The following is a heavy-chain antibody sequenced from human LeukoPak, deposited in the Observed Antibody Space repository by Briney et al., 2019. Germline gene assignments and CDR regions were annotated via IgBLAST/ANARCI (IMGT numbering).Heavy chain of an antibody. V-gene: IGHV3-23*01. CDR3: AKGGGSTFDN. J-gene: IGHJ4*02. CDR1: GFTFSTYA. Sequence: PGGSLRLSCAASGFTFSTYAMSWVRQAPGKGLEWVSSISDTGGATYYAESVKGRLTISRDNARNTFYLQLTSPRDEDTALYYCAKGGGSTFDNWGQGILVTVSS. CDR2: ISDTGGAT. D-gene: IGHD3-10*01.